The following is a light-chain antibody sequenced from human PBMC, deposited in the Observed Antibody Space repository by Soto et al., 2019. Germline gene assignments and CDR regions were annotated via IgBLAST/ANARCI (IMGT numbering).Light chain of an antibody. V-gene: IGKV1-39*01. J-gene: IGKJ1*01. CDR1: QSVSKY. Sequence: DLQMTQSPSSLSASVGDRVTITCRASQSVSKYLHWYQQKPGQAPKLLIYGASSLQSGVPLRFSGSGSGTGFILTITSLQPEDFATYYCQQTYSTPGTFGQGTRVDI. CDR2: GAS. CDR3: QQTYSTPGT.